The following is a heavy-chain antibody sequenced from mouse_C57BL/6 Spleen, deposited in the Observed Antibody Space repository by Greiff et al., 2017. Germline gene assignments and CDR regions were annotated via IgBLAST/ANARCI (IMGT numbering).Heavy chain of an antibody. CDR1: GYSFTDYN. V-gene: IGHV1-39*01. CDR3: EITTVVRGYFDY. J-gene: IGHJ2*01. D-gene: IGHD1-1*01. CDR2: INPNYGTT. Sequence: VQLQQSGPELVKPGASVKISCKASGYSFTDYNMNWVKQSNGKSLEWIGVINPNYGTTSYNQKFRGKATLTVDQSSSTAYMQLNSLTSEDSAVYSGEITTVVRGYFDYWGQGTTLTVSS.